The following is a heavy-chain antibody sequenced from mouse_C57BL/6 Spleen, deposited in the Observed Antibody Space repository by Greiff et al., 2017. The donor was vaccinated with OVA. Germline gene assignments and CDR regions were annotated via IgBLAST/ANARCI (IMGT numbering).Heavy chain of an antibody. CDR2: IDPSDSYT. V-gene: IGHV1-50*01. J-gene: IGHJ1*03. Sequence: QVQLQQPGAELVKPGASVKLSCKASGYTFTSYWMQWVKQRPGQGLEWIGEIDPSDSYTNYNQKFKGKATLTVDTSSSTAYMQLSSLTSEDSAVYYCARGGDYGSSPWYFDVWGTGTTVTVSS. D-gene: IGHD1-1*01. CDR1: GYTFTSYW. CDR3: ARGGDYGSSPWYFDV.